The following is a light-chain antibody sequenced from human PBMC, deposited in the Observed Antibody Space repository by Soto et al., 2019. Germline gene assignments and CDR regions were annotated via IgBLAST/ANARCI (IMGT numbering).Light chain of an antibody. Sequence: DIQMTQSPSTLSATAGARVTITCRASQSISSWLAWYQHKPGKAPKLLIYYASNLDSGVPSRFGGSGSGTEFSLTISKLQPDDCATYYCQQYENYWTFGQGTRVEV. CDR2: YAS. CDR1: QSISSW. CDR3: QQYENYWT. J-gene: IGKJ1*01. V-gene: IGKV1-5*01.